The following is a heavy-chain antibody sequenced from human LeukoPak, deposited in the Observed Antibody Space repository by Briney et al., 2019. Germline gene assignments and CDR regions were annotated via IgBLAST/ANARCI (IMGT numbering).Heavy chain of an antibody. CDR1: GYTFTGYY. Sequence: ASVKVSCKASGYTFTGYYMHWVRQAPGRGLEWMGRINPNSGGTNYAQKFQGRVTMTRDTSISTAYMELSRLRSDDTAVYYCARAVYYDSSGYGYWYFDLWGRGTLVTVSS. J-gene: IGHJ2*01. D-gene: IGHD3-22*01. CDR2: INPNSGGT. V-gene: IGHV1-2*06. CDR3: ARAVYYDSSGYGYWYFDL.